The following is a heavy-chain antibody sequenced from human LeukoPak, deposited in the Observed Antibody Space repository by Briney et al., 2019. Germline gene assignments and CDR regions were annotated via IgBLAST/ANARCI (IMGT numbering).Heavy chain of an antibody. Sequence: PSQTLSLTCTVSGGSISSGGYYWSWIRQHPGKGLEWIGYIYYSGSTDYNPSLKSRVIISVDTSKKQFSLKLSSVTAADTAVYYCARDHDSSDAFDIRGQGTMVTVSS. D-gene: IGHD3-22*01. V-gene: IGHV4-31*03. CDR3: ARDHDSSDAFDI. CDR1: GGSISSGGYY. J-gene: IGHJ3*02. CDR2: IYYSGST.